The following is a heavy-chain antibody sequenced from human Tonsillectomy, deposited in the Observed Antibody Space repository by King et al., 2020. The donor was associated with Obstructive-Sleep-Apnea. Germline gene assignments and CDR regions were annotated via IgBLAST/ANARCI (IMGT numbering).Heavy chain of an antibody. CDR3: AKSQPEWELQGAFDI. CDR1: GFTFSSYS. D-gene: IGHD1-26*01. Sequence: VQLVESGGGLVQPGGSLRLSCAASGFTFSSYSMNWGRQAPGKGLERVSTISGSGGSTYCADSVKGRFTISRDNSKNTLYLQMNSQRAEDTAVHYCAKSQPEWELQGAFDIWGQGTMVTVSS. CDR2: ISGSGGST. V-gene: IGHV3-23*04. J-gene: IGHJ3*02.